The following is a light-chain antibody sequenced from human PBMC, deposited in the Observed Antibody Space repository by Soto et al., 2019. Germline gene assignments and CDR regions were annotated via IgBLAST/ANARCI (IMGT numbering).Light chain of an antibody. CDR2: DVN. Sequence: QSALTQPASVSGSRGQSIAISCTGTSSDVGAFNHVSWYQQHPGEAPKLLIYDVNSRPSGISDRFSGSKSGNTASLSISGLQADDEVDYYCSSISTISTFAFGGGTKLTVL. J-gene: IGLJ2*01. V-gene: IGLV2-14*03. CDR1: SSDVGAFNH. CDR3: SSISTISTFA.